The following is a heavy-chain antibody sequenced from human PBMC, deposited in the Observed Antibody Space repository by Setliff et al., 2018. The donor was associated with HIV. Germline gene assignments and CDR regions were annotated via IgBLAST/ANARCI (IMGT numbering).Heavy chain of an antibody. J-gene: IGHJ3*02. CDR2: IYPGDSDT. V-gene: IGHV5-51*01. D-gene: IGHD2-2*02. CDR1: GYSFATFW. Sequence: GESLKISCKGSGYSFATFWIAWARQMPGKGLEWMGIIYPGDSDTRYSPSFQGQVTISADKSINTAYLQWSSLKASDTAMYYCARRETPAGCGTSNCYIYAFDIWGQGTMVTVSS. CDR3: ARRETPAGCGTSNCYIYAFDI.